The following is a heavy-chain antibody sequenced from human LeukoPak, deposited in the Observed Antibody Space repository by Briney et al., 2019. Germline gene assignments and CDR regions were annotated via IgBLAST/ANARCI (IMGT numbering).Heavy chain of an antibody. CDR1: GGSISSSSYY. V-gene: IGHV4-39*01. J-gene: IGHJ4*02. CDR3: ATAGYCSSTSCYVESEFDY. D-gene: IGHD2-2*01. Sequence: PSETLSLTCTVSGGSISSSSYYWGWIRQPPGKGLEWIGSIYYSGSTYYNPSLKSRVTISVDTFKNQFSLKLRSVTAADTAVYYCATAGYCSSTSCYVESEFDYWGQGTLVTVSS. CDR2: IYYSGST.